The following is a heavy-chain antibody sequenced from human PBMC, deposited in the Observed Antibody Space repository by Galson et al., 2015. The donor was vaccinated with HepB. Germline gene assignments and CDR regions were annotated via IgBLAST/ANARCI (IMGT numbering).Heavy chain of an antibody. Sequence: SVKVSCKASGYTFSGYFIHWVRQAPGQGLEWMGRINPNTGGTNYAQKFQGRVTMTRDTSISTAYMELSRLRSDDTAVYYCARDYRPRTIWRWFDPWGQGTLVTVSS. CDR1: GYTFSGYF. D-gene: IGHD1-7*01. CDR3: ARDYRPRTIWRWFDP. J-gene: IGHJ5*02. CDR2: INPNTGGT. V-gene: IGHV1-2*06.